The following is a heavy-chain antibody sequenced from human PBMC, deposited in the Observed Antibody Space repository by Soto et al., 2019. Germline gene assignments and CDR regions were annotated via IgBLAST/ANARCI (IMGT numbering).Heavy chain of an antibody. CDR2: IYYSGST. V-gene: IGHV4-31*03. Sequence: SETLSLTCTVSGGSISSGGYYWSWIRQHPGKGLEWIGYIYYSGSTYYNPSLKSRVTISVDTSKNQFSLKLSSVTAADTAVYYCARAWGYCTNGVCYISAFDIWGQGTMVTVSS. CDR3: ARAWGYCTNGVCYISAFDI. CDR1: GGSISSGGYY. D-gene: IGHD2-8*01. J-gene: IGHJ3*02.